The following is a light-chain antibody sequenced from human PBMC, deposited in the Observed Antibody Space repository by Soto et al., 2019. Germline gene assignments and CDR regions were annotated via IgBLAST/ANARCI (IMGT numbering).Light chain of an antibody. V-gene: IGKV3-20*01. CDR1: QTVSSSN. CDR3: QQYGSSPLLS. J-gene: IGKJ4*01. Sequence: EIVLTQSPDTLSLSPGERATLSCRASQTVSSSNFAWYQQQPGQAPRLLIYGASTRATGIPDRFRGSGSGTEFTLTISRLEPEDFAVYFCQQYGSSPLLSFGGGTKLEIK. CDR2: GAS.